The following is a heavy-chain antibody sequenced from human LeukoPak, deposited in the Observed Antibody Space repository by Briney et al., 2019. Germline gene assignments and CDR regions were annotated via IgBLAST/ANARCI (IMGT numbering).Heavy chain of an antibody. CDR3: ARGGVTMIVPIF. Sequence: GRSLRLSCAGSGFTFSGYAMHWVRQAPGKGLEWVSVIYSGGNTYYADSVKGRFTIFRDNSKNTLFLQMNSLRADDTAVYYCARGGVTMIVPIFWGQGTLVTVSS. CDR1: GFTFSGYA. J-gene: IGHJ4*02. D-gene: IGHD3-22*01. CDR2: IYSGGNT. V-gene: IGHV3-53*01.